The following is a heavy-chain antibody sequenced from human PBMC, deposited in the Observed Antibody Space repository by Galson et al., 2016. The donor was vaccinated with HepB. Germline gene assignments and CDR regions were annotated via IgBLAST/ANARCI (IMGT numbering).Heavy chain of an antibody. V-gene: IGHV3-30*18. J-gene: IGHJ4*02. CDR1: GFTFSSYG. Sequence: SLRLSCAVSGFTFSSYGMHWVRQAPGKGLEWVAVISYDGSKKYYADSAKGRFTISRDNSKNTLYLQMNSLRAEDTAVYYCAKNDILTGYSAFDYWGQGTLVTVSS. CDR3: AKNDILTGYSAFDY. D-gene: IGHD3-9*01. CDR2: ISYDGSKK.